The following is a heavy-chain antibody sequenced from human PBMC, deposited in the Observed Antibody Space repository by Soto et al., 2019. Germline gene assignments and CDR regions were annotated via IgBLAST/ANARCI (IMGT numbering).Heavy chain of an antibody. CDR2: ISWNSGSI. Sequence: EVQLVESGGGLVQPGRSLRLSCAASGFTFDDYAMHWVRQAPGKGLEWVSGISWNSGSIGYADSVKGRFTISRDNAKSSLYLQMNSLRAEDTALYYCAKDSGSYYDSSGYPAYWGQGTLVTVSS. D-gene: IGHD3-22*01. CDR1: GFTFDDYA. J-gene: IGHJ4*02. V-gene: IGHV3-9*01. CDR3: AKDSGSYYDSSGYPAY.